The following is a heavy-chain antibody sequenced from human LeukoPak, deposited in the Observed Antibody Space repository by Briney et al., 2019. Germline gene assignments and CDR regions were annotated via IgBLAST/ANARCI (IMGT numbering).Heavy chain of an antibody. CDR1: GFTFTSST. CDR3: AGTPWFGELTLDY. J-gene: IGHJ4*02. Sequence: SVKVSCKASGFTFTSSTIQWVRQARGQRLEWIGWIVAGSGNTNYAQKFQERVIITRDMSTTTVYMELSSLRSEDTAVYYCAGTPWFGELTLDYWGQGTLVTVSS. D-gene: IGHD3-10*01. CDR2: IVAGSGNT. V-gene: IGHV1-58*02.